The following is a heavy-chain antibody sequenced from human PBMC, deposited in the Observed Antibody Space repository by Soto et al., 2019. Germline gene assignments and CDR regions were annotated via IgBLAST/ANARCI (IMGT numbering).Heavy chain of an antibody. D-gene: IGHD6-6*01. CDR3: ARDRPQLAPNDAFDI. Sequence: QVQLVQSGAEVKKPGASVKVPCRASGYTFTSYGISWVGQAPGQGLEWMGWISAYNGNTNNAQKLQGRVTMTTDTSTSTAYMELRSLRSDDTAVYYCARDRPQLAPNDAFDIWGQGTMVTVSS. CDR1: GYTFTSYG. J-gene: IGHJ3*02. V-gene: IGHV1-18*01. CDR2: ISAYNGNT.